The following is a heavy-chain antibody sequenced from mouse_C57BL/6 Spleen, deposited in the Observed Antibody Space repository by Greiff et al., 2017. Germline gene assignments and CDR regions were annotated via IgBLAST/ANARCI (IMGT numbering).Heavy chain of an antibody. V-gene: IGHV5-16*01. CDR3: ARENYYGSRRGYFDV. J-gene: IGHJ1*03. Sequence: EVKLVESEGGLVQPGSSMKLSCTASGFTFSDYYMAWVRQVPEKGLEWVANINYDGSSTYYLDSLKSRFIISRDNAKNILYLQMSSLKSEDTATYYCARENYYGSRRGYFDVWGTGTTVTVSS. CDR1: GFTFSDYY. CDR2: INYDGSST. D-gene: IGHD1-1*01.